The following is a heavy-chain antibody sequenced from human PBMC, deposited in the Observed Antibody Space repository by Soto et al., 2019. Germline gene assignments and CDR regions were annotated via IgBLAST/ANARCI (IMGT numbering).Heavy chain of an antibody. D-gene: IGHD2-2*01. J-gene: IGHJ6*02. V-gene: IGHV3-11*06. CDR2: ISSRSTSS. CDR3: AMIVVPATYYYYYYGMDV. CDR1: GFTFSDSY. Sequence: GGSLRLSCAASGFTFSDSYMSWIRQAPGKGLEWVSYISSRSTSSNYADSMKGRFTISRDNAKNSLYLQMNSLRAEDTAFYYCAMIVVPATYYYYYYGMDVWGQGTTVTVSS.